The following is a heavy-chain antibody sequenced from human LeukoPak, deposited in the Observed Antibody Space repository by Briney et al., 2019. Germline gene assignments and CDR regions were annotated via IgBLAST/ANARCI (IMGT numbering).Heavy chain of an antibody. CDR3: ARDRRGMSDFDY. V-gene: IGHV3-7*01. J-gene: IGHJ4*02. CDR2: IKQDGSEK. CDR1: GFTFSTYG. D-gene: IGHD6-13*01. Sequence: GGSLRLSCVASGFTFSTYGMHWVRQAPGKGLEWVANIKQDGSEKYYVGSVKGRFTISRDNGENSLYLQMNSLRAEDTALYYCARDRRGMSDFDYWGQGTLVTVSS.